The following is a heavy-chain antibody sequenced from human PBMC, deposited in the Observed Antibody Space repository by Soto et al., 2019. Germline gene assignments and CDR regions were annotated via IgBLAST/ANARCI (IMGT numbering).Heavy chain of an antibody. CDR3: TKEPKKSISHDY. D-gene: IGHD2-21*01. CDR1: GFTFSEYA. Sequence: VQLLESVGGLVQPGGSLRLSCAASGFTFSEYAMSWVRQAPGKGVEWVSSISSSGGTTSYTDSVKGRFTISRDNSKNTLFLQMNGLRAEDTAIYYCTKEPKKSISHDYWGLGTLVTVSP. V-gene: IGHV3-23*01. J-gene: IGHJ4*02. CDR2: ISSSGGTT.